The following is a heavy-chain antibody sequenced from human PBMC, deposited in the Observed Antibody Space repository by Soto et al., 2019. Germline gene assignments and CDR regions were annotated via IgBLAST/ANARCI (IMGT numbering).Heavy chain of an antibody. CDR1: GYSFTSYW. V-gene: IGHV5-51*01. CDR3: ARLDIVVVPAAIYYYGMDV. Sequence: HGESLKISCKGSGYSFTSYWIGWVRQMPGKGLEWMGIIYPGDSDTRYSPSFQGQVTISADKSISTAYLQWSSLKASDTAMYYCARLDIVVVPAAIYYYGMDVWGQGTTVTVSS. J-gene: IGHJ6*02. D-gene: IGHD2-2*01. CDR2: IYPGDSDT.